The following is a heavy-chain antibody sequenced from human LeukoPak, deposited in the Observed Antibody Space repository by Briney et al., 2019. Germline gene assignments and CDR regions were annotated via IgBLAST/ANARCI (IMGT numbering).Heavy chain of an antibody. J-gene: IGHJ4*02. D-gene: IGHD5-18*01. Sequence: GGSLRLSCAASGFTFSSYLMHWVRQAPGKGLEYVSGIRNNGGSTYYADYVKGRFTISGDNSKNTLYLQMGSLRAEDMAVYYCVRDSGYSYGHPFDYWGQGTLVTVSS. CDR3: VRDSGYSYGHPFDY. V-gene: IGHV3-64*02. CDR1: GFTFSSYL. CDR2: IRNNGGST.